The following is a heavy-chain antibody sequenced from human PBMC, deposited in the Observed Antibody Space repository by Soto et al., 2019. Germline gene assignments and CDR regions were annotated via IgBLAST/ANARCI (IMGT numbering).Heavy chain of an antibody. CDR2: TRSKANSYST. Sequence: EVQLVGSGGGLVQPGGSLRLSCAASGFTFSDHYMDWVRQAPGKGLEWVGRTRSKANSYSTEHAASVKGRFTISRDDSGNSLYLQMNSLKTEDTAVYYCVRGVNGAFDIWGQGTMVTVSS. V-gene: IGHV3-72*01. CDR1: GFTFSDHY. J-gene: IGHJ3*02. D-gene: IGHD3-10*01. CDR3: VRGVNGAFDI.